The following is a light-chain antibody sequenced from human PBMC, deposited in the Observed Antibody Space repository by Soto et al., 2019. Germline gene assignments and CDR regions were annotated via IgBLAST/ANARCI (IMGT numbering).Light chain of an antibody. CDR2: EGS. CDR3: GSYAGSNNSYV. V-gene: IGLV2-23*01. J-gene: IGLJ1*01. Sequence: QSALSQPASVSGSPGQSITISCTGSSSDVGIYNLVSWYQHHPGKAPKIMIYEGSKRPSGVSNRFSGSKSGNTASLTISGLQTEDEADYYCGSYAGSNNSYVFGTGTKLTVL. CDR1: SSDVGIYNL.